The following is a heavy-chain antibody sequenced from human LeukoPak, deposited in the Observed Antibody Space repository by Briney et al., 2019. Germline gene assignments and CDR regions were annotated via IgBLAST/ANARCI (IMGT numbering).Heavy chain of an antibody. CDR2: IKQDGSEK. Sequence: HAGGSLRLSRAASGFTFSSYWMTWVRQARGRGLEWVANIKQDGSEKYYVASVKGRFTIARDNAKNSLYLQMNSLRVEDTAVYSCVRPHRHCTRASCYFDSGGQGTQVTVS. D-gene: IGHD2-2*01. CDR1: GFTFSSYW. CDR3: VRPHRHCTRASCYFDS. V-gene: IGHV3-7*01. J-gene: IGHJ4*02.